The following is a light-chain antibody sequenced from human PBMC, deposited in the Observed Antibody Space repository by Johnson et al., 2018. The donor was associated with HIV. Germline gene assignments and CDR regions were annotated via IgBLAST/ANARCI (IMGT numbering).Light chain of an antibody. CDR1: SSNIGNNY. J-gene: IGLJ1*01. CDR3: GTWDSSLSANV. CDR2: ENN. V-gene: IGLV1-51*02. Sequence: QSVLTQPPSVSAAPGQKVTISCSGSSSNIGNNYVSWYQQLPGTAPKLLIYENNKRPSGIPDRFSGSKSGTSATLGITGLQTGDEADYYFGTWDSSLSANVCGTGTKVTVV.